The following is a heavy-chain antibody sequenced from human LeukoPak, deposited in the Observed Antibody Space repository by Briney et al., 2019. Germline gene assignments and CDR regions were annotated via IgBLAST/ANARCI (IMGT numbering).Heavy chain of an antibody. D-gene: IGHD1-26*01. V-gene: IGHV1-2*02. Sequence: ASVKVSCKASGYIFTGYYMHWVRQAPGQGLEWMGWINPNSGGTNSAPKFQGRVTMTRDTSISTAYMELSRLTSDDTAVYYCARHPYSGSYHFDYWGQGTLVTVSS. CDR3: ARHPYSGSYHFDY. CDR2: INPNSGGT. J-gene: IGHJ4*02. CDR1: GYIFTGYY.